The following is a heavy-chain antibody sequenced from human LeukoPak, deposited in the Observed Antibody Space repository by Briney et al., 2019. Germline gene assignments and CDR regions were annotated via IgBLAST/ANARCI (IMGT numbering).Heavy chain of an antibody. CDR2: IKQDGSEK. Sequence: PGGSLRLSCAASGFTFSSYWMSWVRQAPGKGLEWVANIKQDGSEKYYVDSVKGRFTISRDNAKNSLYLQMNSLRAEDTAVYYCARRGGIVWGGISGYYYYYYMDVWGKGTTVTISS. J-gene: IGHJ6*03. CDR3: ARRGGIVWGGISGYYYYYYMDV. V-gene: IGHV3-7*01. D-gene: IGHD1-26*01. CDR1: GFTFSSYW.